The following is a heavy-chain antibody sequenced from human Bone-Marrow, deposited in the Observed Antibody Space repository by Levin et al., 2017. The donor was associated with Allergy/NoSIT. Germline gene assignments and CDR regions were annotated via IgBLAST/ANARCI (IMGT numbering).Heavy chain of an antibody. CDR2: INHSGST. J-gene: IGHJ6*03. Sequence: SCAVYGGSFSTYFWTWVRQPPGKGLEWIGEINHSGSTNYNPSLKSRVTISVDTSKNQFSLKVSSVTAADTAVYYCARGGRSDFWRAPAFYYMDVWGKGTTVTVSS. V-gene: IGHV4-34*01. D-gene: IGHD3-3*01. CDR1: GGSFSTYF. CDR3: ARGGRSDFWRAPAFYYMDV.